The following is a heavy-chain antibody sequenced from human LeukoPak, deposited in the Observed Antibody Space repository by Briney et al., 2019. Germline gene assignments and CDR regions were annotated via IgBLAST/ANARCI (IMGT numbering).Heavy chain of an antibody. V-gene: IGHV3-23*01. J-gene: IGHJ4*02. CDR3: AKDPNYGTLWLHY. CDR2: ISGSGGST. CDR1: GFTFSSYG. Sequence: GGSLRLSCAASGFTFSSYGMSWVRQAPGKGLEWVSAISGSGGSTFYADSVKGRFTISRDNSKNTLYLQMNSLRAEDTAVYYCAKDPNYGTLWLHYWGQGTLVTVSS. D-gene: IGHD5-18*01.